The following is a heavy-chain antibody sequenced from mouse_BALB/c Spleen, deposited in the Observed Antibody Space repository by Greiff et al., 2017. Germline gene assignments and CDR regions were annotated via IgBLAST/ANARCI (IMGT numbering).Heavy chain of an antibody. CDR3: ARHETTATLYAMDY. CDR2: ISSGGGST. J-gene: IGHJ4*01. V-gene: IGHV5-12-1*01. Sequence: EVQVVESGGGLVKPGGSLKLSCAASGFAFSSYDMSWVRQTPEKRLEWVAYISSGGGSTYYPDTVKGRFTISRDNAKNTLYLQMSSLKSEDTAMYYCARHETTATLYAMDYWGQGTSVTVSS. D-gene: IGHD1-2*01. CDR1: GFAFSSYD.